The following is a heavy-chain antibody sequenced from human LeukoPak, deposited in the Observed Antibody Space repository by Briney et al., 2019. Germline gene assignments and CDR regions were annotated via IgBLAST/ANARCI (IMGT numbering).Heavy chain of an antibody. CDR1: GFTFSNYA. CDR3: TTDGVTYCTNGVCYVSYAFDI. J-gene: IGHJ3*02. CDR2: ISSGGGST. V-gene: IGHV3-23*01. Sequence: GGSLRLSCAASGFTFSNYAMSWVRQAPGKGLEWVSAISSGGGSTYYADSVKGRFTISRDNSKNTLYLQMNSLKTEDTAVYYCTTDGVTYCTNGVCYVSYAFDIWGQGTMVTVSS. D-gene: IGHD2-8*01.